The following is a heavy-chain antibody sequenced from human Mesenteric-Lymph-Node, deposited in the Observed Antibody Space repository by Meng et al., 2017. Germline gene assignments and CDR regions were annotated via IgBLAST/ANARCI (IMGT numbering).Heavy chain of an antibody. CDR3: ARAYGSGRSYYGMDV. Sequence: GSLRLSCTVSGGSISSYYWSWIRQPPGKGLEWIGYIYYSGSTNYNPSLKSRVTISVDTSKNQFSLKLSSVTAADTAVYYCARAYGSGRSYYGMDVWGQGTLVTVSS. V-gene: IGHV4-59*01. CDR2: IYYSGST. D-gene: IGHD3-10*01. CDR1: GGSISSYY. J-gene: IGHJ6*02.